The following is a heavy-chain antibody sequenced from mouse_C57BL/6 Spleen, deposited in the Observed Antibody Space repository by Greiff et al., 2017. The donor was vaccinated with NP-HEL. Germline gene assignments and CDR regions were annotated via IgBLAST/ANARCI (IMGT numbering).Heavy chain of an antibody. V-gene: IGHV1-64*01. CDR1: GYTFTSYW. Sequence: VQLQQPGAELVKPGASVKLSCKASGYTFTSYWMHWVKQRPGQGLEWIGMIHPNSGSTNYTEKFKSKATLTVDKSSSTAYMQLSSLTSEDSAVYYCARSYYSTDDGVFDYWGQGTTLTVSS. CDR3: ARSYYSTDDGVFDY. D-gene: IGHD2-5*01. J-gene: IGHJ2*01. CDR2: IHPNSGST.